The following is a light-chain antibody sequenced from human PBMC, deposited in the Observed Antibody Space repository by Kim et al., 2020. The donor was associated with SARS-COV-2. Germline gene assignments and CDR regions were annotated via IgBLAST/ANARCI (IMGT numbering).Light chain of an antibody. Sequence: GSPGQTANITCSGDKLGDKFACWYQQRPGQSPVLVIHQDVKRPSGTPERFSGSNSGNTATLTISGTQAMDEADYYCQAWDRNTVVFGGGTKLTVL. CDR2: QDV. CDR1: KLGDKF. V-gene: IGLV3-1*01. J-gene: IGLJ2*01. CDR3: QAWDRNTVV.